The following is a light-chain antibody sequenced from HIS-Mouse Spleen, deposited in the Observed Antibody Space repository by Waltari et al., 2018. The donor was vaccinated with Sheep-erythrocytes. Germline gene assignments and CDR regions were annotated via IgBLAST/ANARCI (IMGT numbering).Light chain of an antibody. J-gene: IGLJ1*01. CDR1: SREVGGYND. V-gene: IGLV2-11*02. Sequence: QSALTQPRSVSWSPGQSVTISCTGTSREVGGYNDVRWYQQHPGKAPKLMIYAGSKGPSGVPDRFSGSKSGNTASLTISGLQAEDEADYYCCSYAGSYNHVFATGTKVTVL. CDR3: CSYAGSYNHV. CDR2: AGS.